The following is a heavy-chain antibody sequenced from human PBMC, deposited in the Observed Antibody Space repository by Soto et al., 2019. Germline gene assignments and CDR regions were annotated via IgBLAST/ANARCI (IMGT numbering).Heavy chain of an antibody. V-gene: IGHV1-69*01. CDR3: ARSQGSSTSLEIYYYYYYGMDV. J-gene: IGHJ6*02. D-gene: IGHD2-2*01. Sequence: QVQLVQSGAEVKKPGSSVKVSCKASGGTFSSYAISWVRQAPGQGLEWMGGIIPISGTANYAQKFQGRVTITADESTSTAYMEMISLISEDTAVYYCARSQGSSTSLEIYYYYYYGMDVWGQGTTVTVSS. CDR1: GGTFSSYA. CDR2: IIPISGTA.